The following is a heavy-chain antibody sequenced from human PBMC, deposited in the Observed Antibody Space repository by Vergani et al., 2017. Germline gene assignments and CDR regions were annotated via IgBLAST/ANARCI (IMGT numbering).Heavy chain of an antibody. V-gene: IGHV1-3*01. D-gene: IGHD6-13*01. CDR2: INAGNGNT. CDR3: ARVIPAAGPTFFDY. CDR1: GYTFTSYG. J-gene: IGHJ4*02. Sequence: QVQLVQSGAEVKKPGASVKVSCKASGYTFTSYGISWVRQAPGQRLEWMGWINAGNGNTKYSQKFQGRVTITRDTSASTAYMELSSLRSEDTAVYYCARVIPAAGPTFFDYWGQGTLVTVSS.